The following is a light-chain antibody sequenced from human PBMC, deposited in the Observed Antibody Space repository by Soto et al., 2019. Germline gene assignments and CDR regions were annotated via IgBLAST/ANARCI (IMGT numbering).Light chain of an antibody. J-gene: IGKJ3*01. Sequence: EIVLTQSPGTLSLSPGERATLSCRASQSVSSSYLAWYQQKPGQAPRLLIYGTSSRATGIPARFSGSRSGTEFTLTISTLQSEDFAVYYCQQYNNCPFTFGPGTKVDIK. CDR3: QQYNNCPFT. CDR1: QSVSSSY. V-gene: IGKV3D-15*01. CDR2: GTS.